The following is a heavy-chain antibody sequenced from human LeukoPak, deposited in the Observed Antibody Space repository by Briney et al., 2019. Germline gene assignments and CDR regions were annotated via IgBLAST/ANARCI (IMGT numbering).Heavy chain of an antibody. CDR3: AKVKSSDYYPTDLDY. CDR2: ISGSGDPT. J-gene: IGHJ4*02. Sequence: GGSLRLSCAASGFTLSSYGMHWVRQAPGKGLEWVSTISGSGDPTYYADSVKGRFTISRDNSENTLYLQMNSLRAEDTAVYYCAKVKSSDYYPTDLDYWGQGTLVTVSS. V-gene: IGHV3-23*01. CDR1: GFTLSSYG. D-gene: IGHD3-22*01.